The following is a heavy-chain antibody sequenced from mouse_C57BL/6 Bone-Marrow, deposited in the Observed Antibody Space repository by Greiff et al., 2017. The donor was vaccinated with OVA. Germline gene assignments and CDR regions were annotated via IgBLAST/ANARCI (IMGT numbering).Heavy chain of an antibody. D-gene: IGHD2-12*01. CDR1: GYTFTSYG. J-gene: IGHJ1*03. CDR2: IYPRSGNT. Sequence: VQLQQSGAELARPGASVKLSCKASGYTFTSYGISWVKQRTGQGLEWIGVIYPRSGNTYYNEKFKGKATLTADKSSSTAYMELRSLTSEDSAVYFCARMRYYYSLVYFDVWGTGTTVTVSS. CDR3: ARMRYYYSLVYFDV. V-gene: IGHV1-81*01.